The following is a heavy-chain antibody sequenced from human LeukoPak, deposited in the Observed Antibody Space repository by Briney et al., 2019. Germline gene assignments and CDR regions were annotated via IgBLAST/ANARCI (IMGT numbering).Heavy chain of an antibody. D-gene: IGHD3-3*01. J-gene: IGHJ5*02. Sequence: PSETLSLTCAVYGGSLSGYYWSWIRQPPGKGLEWIGEINHSGSTNYNPSLKSRVTISVDTSKNQFSLKLSSVTAADTAVYYCARGVQGITIFGVATWRWFDPWGQGTLVTVSS. CDR1: GGSLSGYY. CDR2: INHSGST. CDR3: ARGVQGITIFGVATWRWFDP. V-gene: IGHV4-34*01.